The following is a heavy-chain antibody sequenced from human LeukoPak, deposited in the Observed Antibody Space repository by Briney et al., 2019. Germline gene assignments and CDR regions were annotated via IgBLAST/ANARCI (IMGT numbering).Heavy chain of an antibody. D-gene: IGHD3-10*01. CDR2: ISAYNGNT. CDR1: GYTFTSYG. CDR3: ARVGSRYYYYYYMDV. Sequence: ASVKVSFKASGYTFTSYGIGWVRQAPGQGLEWMGCISAYNGNTNYAQKLQGRVTMTTDTSTSTAYMELRSLRSDDTAVYYCARVGSRYYYYYYMDVWGKGTRVSVS. V-gene: IGHV1-18*01. J-gene: IGHJ6*03.